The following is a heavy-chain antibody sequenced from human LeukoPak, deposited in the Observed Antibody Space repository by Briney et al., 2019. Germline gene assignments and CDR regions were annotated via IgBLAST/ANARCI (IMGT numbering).Heavy chain of an antibody. CDR3: ARDGRQWLVTRSLDY. CDR2: IKEDGSEK. CDR1: GFTFSSYW. Sequence: GGSLRLSCAASGFTFSSYWMSWVRQAPGKGLEWVANIKEDGSEKYSVDSVRGRFTISRDNAQNLLYLQMNSLRAEDTAVYYCARDGRQWLVTRSLDYWGQGTLVTVSS. J-gene: IGHJ4*02. D-gene: IGHD6-19*01. V-gene: IGHV3-7*01.